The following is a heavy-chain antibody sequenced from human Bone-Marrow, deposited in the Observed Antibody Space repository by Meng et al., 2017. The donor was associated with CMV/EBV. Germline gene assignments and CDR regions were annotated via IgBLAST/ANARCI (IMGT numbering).Heavy chain of an antibody. CDR2: MRFDGTKT. V-gene: IGHV3-30*02. D-gene: IGHD3-10*01. J-gene: IGHJ6*02. CDR3: AKSEDVIMVPTGFYYYAMDV. CDR1: GFTFRSYG. Sequence: GGSLRLSCLASGFTFRSYGMHWVRQAPGKGLEWVAFMRFDGTKTYYGDSVKGRFTISRDNSRNTLYLQMNSLRVDDTAVYYCAKSEDVIMVPTGFYYYAMDVWGQGTTVTVSS.